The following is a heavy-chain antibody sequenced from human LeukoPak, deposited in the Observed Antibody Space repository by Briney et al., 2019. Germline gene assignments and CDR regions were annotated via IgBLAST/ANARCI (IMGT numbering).Heavy chain of an antibody. CDR3: ARDLDTTAYMDA. V-gene: IGHV4-31*03. CDR1: GGSISSGGDY. CDR2: IYYSGSI. Sequence: SQTLSLTCTVSGGSISSGGDYWSWIRQHPGEGLEWVGYIYYSGSIYYNPHIPSRVTISVDTSKHQSPRKLSSVTAEDTAVYCCARDLDTTAYMDAWGKGTTVTVPS. J-gene: IGHJ6*03. D-gene: IGHD1-14*01.